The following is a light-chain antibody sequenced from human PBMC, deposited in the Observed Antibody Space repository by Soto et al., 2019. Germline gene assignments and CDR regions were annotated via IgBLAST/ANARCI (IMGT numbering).Light chain of an antibody. V-gene: IGKV3-11*01. CDR1: QSVSSY. Sequence: EIVLSQSPATLSLSPGERATLSCRASQSVSSYLAWYQQKPGQAPRLLIYDASNRATGIPARFSGSGSGTDFTLTISSLEPEDFAVYYCQQPYTFGQGTKLESK. CDR2: DAS. J-gene: IGKJ2*01. CDR3: QQPYT.